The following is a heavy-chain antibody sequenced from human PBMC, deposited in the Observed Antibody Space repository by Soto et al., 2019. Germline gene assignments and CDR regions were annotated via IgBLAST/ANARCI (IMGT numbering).Heavy chain of an antibody. CDR2: ISHDESNK. D-gene: IGHD3-22*01. CDR3: AREDESSGYAGTFHR. V-gene: IGHV3-30-3*01. Sequence: QVQLVESGGGVVQPGRSLRLSCAASGFTFSTYVMHWVRQVPGKGLEWVALISHDESNKQYADSVKGRFTISRDNSKNTLSLQMDSRRAEDTAVYYCAREDESSGYAGTFHRWGQGTLVTVSS. CDR1: GFTFSTYV. J-gene: IGHJ1*01.